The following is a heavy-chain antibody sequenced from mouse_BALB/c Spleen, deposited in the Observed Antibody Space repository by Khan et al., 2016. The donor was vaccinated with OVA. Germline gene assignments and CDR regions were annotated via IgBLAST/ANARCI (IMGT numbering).Heavy chain of an antibody. J-gene: IGHJ2*01. CDR3: SRSVTITTVVATDFDY. CDR2: ISYSGRT. Sequence: EVQLQESGPGLVKPSQSLSLTCTVTGYSIPSDYAWNWIRQFPGNKLEWMCYISYSGRTSYNPSLKSRLSITRDTSTNQFFLPLNSVTTADSATYDCSRSVTITTVVATDFDYWGQGTTLTASS. CDR1: GYSIPSDYA. V-gene: IGHV3-2*02. D-gene: IGHD1-1*01.